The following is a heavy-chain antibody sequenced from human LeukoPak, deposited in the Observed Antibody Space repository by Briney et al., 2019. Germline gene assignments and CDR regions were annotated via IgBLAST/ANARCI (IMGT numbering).Heavy chain of an antibody. CDR3: AKDGIVVVPAAMKNYYYYYMDV. D-gene: IGHD2-2*01. CDR1: GFTFSSYW. J-gene: IGHJ6*03. V-gene: IGHV3-7*01. Sequence: TGGSLRLSCAASGFTFSSYWMSWVRQAPGKGLEWVANIKQDGSEKYYVDSVKGRFTISRDNAKNSLYLQMNSLRAEDTAVYYCAKDGIVVVPAAMKNYYYYYMDVWGKGTTVTIFS. CDR2: IKQDGSEK.